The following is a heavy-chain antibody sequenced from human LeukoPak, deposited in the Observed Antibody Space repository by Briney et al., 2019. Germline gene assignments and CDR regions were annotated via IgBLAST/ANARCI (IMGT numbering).Heavy chain of an antibody. CDR3: ARDAGSSGWFGWFDP. CDR2: IYHSGST. J-gene: IGHJ5*02. D-gene: IGHD6-19*01. Sequence: PSETLSLTCAVSGYSISSGYYWGWIRQPPGKGLEWIGSIYHSGSTYYNPSLKSRVTISVDTSKNQFSLKLSSVTAADTAVYYCARDAGSSGWFGWFDPWGQGTLVTVSS. CDR1: GYSISSGYY. V-gene: IGHV4-38-2*02.